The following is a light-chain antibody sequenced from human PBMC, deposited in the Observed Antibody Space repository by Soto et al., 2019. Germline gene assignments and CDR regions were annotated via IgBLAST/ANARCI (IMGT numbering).Light chain of an antibody. J-gene: IGKJ1*01. V-gene: IGKV1-5*01. Sequence: DIQMTQSPSTLSASVGDRVTITCRASQSNSNWLAWYQQKPGKAPKLLIYDASSLESGVPSRFSGSGSGTEFTLTISSLQPDDFATYYCQQYNSYLWTFGQGTKVDIK. CDR3: QQYNSYLWT. CDR2: DAS. CDR1: QSNSNW.